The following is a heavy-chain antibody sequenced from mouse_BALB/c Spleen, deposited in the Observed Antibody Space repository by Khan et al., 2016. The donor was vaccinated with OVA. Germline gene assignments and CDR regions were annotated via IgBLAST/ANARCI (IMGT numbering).Heavy chain of an antibody. V-gene: IGHV2-6-1*01. J-gene: IGHJ4*01. D-gene: IGHD2-10*01. CDR2: ICSDGST. CDR1: GFSLTNYG. CDR3: ARQPYYHYNIMDY. Sequence: VELVESGPGLVAPSQSLSITCTISGFSLTNYGVHWVRQPPGKGLEWLVVICSDGSTTYNSALKSRLTISKDNSKSQVFLKMNSLQTDDTAVYFCARQPYYHYNIMDYWGQGTSVTVSS.